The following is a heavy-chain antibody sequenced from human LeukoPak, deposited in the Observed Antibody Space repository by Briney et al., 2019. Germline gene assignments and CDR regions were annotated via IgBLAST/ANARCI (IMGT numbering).Heavy chain of an antibody. CDR1: GGSISSYY. J-gene: IGHJ3*02. V-gene: IGHV4-59*08. CDR3: ARAGSSTWIDAFDI. D-gene: IGHD3-10*01. Sequence: TSETLSLTCTVSGGSISSYYWSWIRQSPGKGLEWIGYIFYIGSTNYNPSLKSRVTTSVDTSKNQFSLKLSSVTAADTAVYYCARAGSSTWIDAFDIWGQGTMVTVSS. CDR2: IFYIGST.